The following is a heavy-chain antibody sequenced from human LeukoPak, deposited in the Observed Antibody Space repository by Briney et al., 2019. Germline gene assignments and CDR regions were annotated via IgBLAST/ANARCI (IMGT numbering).Heavy chain of an antibody. D-gene: IGHD3-22*01. J-gene: IGHJ4*02. CDR2: IWYDGSNK. CDR3: AKYYYDSSGIDY. V-gene: IGHV3-33*06. CDR1: GFTFSSYG. Sequence: GGSLRLSCAASGFTFSSYGMHWVRQAPGKGLEGVAVIWYDGSNKYYADSVKGRFTISRDNSKNTLYLQMNSLRAEDTAVYYCAKYYYDSSGIDYWGQGTLVTVSS.